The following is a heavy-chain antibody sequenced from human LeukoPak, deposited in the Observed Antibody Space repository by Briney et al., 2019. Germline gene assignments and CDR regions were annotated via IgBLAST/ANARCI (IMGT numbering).Heavy chain of an antibody. CDR1: GGSISSGDYY. J-gene: IGHJ4*02. V-gene: IGHV4-30-4*01. Sequence: PSETLSLTCTVSGGSISSGDYYWRWFRQPPGKGLEWIGYIYNSGTTYYNPSLRSRVTLSVDTSKNQFSLRLNSVAAADTAVYYCARKRYDDPYFLDYWGQGTLVTVSS. D-gene: IGHD3-22*01. CDR3: ARKRYDDPYFLDY. CDR2: IYNSGTT.